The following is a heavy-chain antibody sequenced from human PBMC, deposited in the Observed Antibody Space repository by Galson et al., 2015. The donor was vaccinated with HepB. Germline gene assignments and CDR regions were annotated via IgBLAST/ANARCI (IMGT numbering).Heavy chain of an antibody. J-gene: IGHJ4*02. V-gene: IGHV3-64*01. CDR2: ISSNGGST. Sequence: SLRLSCAASGFTFSSYATHWVRQAPGKGLEYVSAISSNGGSTYYANSVKGRFTISRDNSKNTLYLQMGSLRAEDMAVYYCARTIAVAGPYYFDYWGQGTLVTVSS. CDR3: ARTIAVAGPYYFDY. CDR1: GFTFSSYA. D-gene: IGHD6-19*01.